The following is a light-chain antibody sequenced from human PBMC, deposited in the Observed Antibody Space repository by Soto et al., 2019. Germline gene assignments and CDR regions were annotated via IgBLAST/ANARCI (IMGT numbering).Light chain of an antibody. CDR1: SSNIGSKT. V-gene: IGLV1-44*01. CDR3: AAWDDSLNGFVV. CDR2: SNS. J-gene: IGLJ2*01. Sequence: QSVLTQPPSASGTPGQRVTISCSGSSSNIGSKTVNWYQLLPGTAPKLLIYSNSQRPSGVPNRFSGSKSGTSASLAISGLQSEDEADYYCAAWDDSLNGFVVFGGGTKLTVL.